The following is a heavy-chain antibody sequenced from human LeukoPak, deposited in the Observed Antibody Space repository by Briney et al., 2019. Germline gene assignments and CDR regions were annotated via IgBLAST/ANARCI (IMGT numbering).Heavy chain of an antibody. CDR3: ARSGDIVVVVAASEFDP. Sequence: ASVKVSCKASGYTFTSYGISWVRQAPGQGLEWMGRISAYNGNTNYAQKLQGRVTMTTDTSTSTAYMELRSLRSDDTAVYYCARSGDIVVVVAASEFDPWGQGTLVTVSS. J-gene: IGHJ5*02. V-gene: IGHV1-18*01. CDR2: ISAYNGNT. D-gene: IGHD2-15*01. CDR1: GYTFTSYG.